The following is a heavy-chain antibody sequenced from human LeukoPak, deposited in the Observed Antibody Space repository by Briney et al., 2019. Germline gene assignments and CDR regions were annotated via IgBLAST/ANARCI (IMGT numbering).Heavy chain of an antibody. CDR3: ARGESSGWYKVSYYYYGMDV. CDR2: IIPILGIA. Sequence: ASVKVSCKASGGTFSSYAISWVRQAPGQGLEWMGRIIPILGIANYAQKFQGRVTITADKSTSTAYMELSSLRSEDTAVYYCARGESSGWYKVSYYYYGMDVWGQGTTVTVSS. V-gene: IGHV1-69*04. D-gene: IGHD6-19*01. J-gene: IGHJ6*02. CDR1: GGTFSSYA.